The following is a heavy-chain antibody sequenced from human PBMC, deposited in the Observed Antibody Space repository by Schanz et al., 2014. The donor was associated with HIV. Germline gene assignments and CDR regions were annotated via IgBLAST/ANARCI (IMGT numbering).Heavy chain of an antibody. D-gene: IGHD1-20*01. J-gene: IGHJ4*02. Sequence: QVQLVESGGGVVQPGGSLRLSCAMSEFTFRTSIIHWVRQPPGKGLEWVSAMSYDGYSKYYADSVKGRFTISRDDSKNTLFLQMNSLRAEDTAMYYCAKDQGDITGTPFDYWGQGTLVTVSS. CDR2: MSYDGYSK. CDR3: AKDQGDITGTPFDY. CDR1: EFTFRTSI. V-gene: IGHV3-30-3*02.